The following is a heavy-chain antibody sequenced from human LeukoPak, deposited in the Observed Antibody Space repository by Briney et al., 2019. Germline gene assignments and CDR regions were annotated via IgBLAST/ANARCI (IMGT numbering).Heavy chain of an antibody. CDR1: GVTFSIYA. CDR3: TKGNGYSYGRYYFDY. D-gene: IGHD5-18*01. Sequence: GGSLRLSCAASGVTFSIYAMGWVRQAPGEGLEWVSAITASGVNTYYADSVKGRFTISTDNSKNTLYLQVNSLRAEDTAVYYCTKGNGYSYGRYYFDYWGQGTLVTASS. CDR2: ITASGVNT. V-gene: IGHV3-23*01. J-gene: IGHJ4*02.